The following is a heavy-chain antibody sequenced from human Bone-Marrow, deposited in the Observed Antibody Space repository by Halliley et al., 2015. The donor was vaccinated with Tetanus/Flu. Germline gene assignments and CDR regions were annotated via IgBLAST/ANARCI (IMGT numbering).Heavy chain of an antibody. J-gene: IGHJ6*02. D-gene: IGHD2-21*01. CDR3: ARGPSRLPANHYGLDV. V-gene: IGHV4-34*01. CDR2: INDSETT. CDR1: GGSFSGYD. Sequence: TLSLTCAIYGGSFSGYDWSFIRQSPGKGLEWIGEINDSETTNYNPSLKSRVTISVDTSKNPFSLRLNSVTAADTGVYYCARGPSRLPANHYGLDVWGQGSTVTVSS.